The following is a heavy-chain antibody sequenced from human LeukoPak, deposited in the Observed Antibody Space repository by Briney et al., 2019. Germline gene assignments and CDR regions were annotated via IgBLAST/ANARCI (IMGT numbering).Heavy chain of an antibody. V-gene: IGHV3-30*03. CDR1: GFSFSNYG. D-gene: IGHD3-22*01. CDR3: AREGNHYYDSGFDY. CDR2: ISYDGSNK. J-gene: IGHJ4*02. Sequence: GRSLRLSCAASGFSFSNYGIHWVRQAPGKGLEWVTVISYDGSNKYYADSVKGRFTISRDNSKNTLYLQMNSLRAEDTAVYYCAREGNHYYDSGFDYWGQGTLVTVSS.